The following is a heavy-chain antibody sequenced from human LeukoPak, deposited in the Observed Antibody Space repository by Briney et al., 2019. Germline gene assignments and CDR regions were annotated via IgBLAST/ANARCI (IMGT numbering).Heavy chain of an antibody. CDR1: GGSFSGYY. CDR3: ASYSSSARSFDY. CDR2: INHSGST. V-gene: IGHV4-34*01. D-gene: IGHD6-6*01. Sequence: SETLSLTCAVYGGSFSGYYWSWICQPPGKGLEWIGEINHSGSTNYNPSLKSRVTISVDRSKNQFSLKLSSVTAADTAVYYCASYSSSARSFDYWGQGTLVTVSS. J-gene: IGHJ4*02.